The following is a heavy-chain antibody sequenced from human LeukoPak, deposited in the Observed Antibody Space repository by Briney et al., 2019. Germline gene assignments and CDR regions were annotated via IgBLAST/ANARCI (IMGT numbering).Heavy chain of an antibody. CDR1: GGSISSYY. D-gene: IGHD4-17*01. V-gene: IGHV4-59*08. CDR3: ARGGTTVTPGLLWFDP. CDR2: LHYSGST. Sequence: PSETLSLTCTVSGGSISSYYWSWIRQPPGKGLEWIGWLHYSGSTNYNPSLKSRVTISVDTSKNQFSLKLSSVTAADTAVYYCARGGTTVTPGLLWFDPWGQGTLVTVSS. J-gene: IGHJ5*02.